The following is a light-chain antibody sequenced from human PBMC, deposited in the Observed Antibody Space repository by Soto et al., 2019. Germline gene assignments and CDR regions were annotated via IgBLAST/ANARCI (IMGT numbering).Light chain of an antibody. CDR2: GAS. Sequence: EIVMTQSPATLSVSPGERATLSCRASQSVSSNLAWYQQKPGQAPRLLIYGASTRATGVPARFSASGSVTDFTLTITRLEPEDFAVYYCQEYGSSPETFGQGTKVDIK. CDR3: QEYGSSPET. V-gene: IGKV3-15*01. J-gene: IGKJ1*01. CDR1: QSVSSN.